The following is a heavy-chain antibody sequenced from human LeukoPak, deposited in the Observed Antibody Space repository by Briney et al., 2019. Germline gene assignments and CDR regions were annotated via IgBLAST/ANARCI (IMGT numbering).Heavy chain of an antibody. J-gene: IGHJ5*02. CDR2: IYHSGST. D-gene: IGHD1-14*01. V-gene: IGHV4-38-2*02. CDR3: ATTGLLKNWFDP. CDR1: GYSISSGYY. Sequence: RASETLSLTCTVSGYSISSGYYWGWIRQPPGKGLEWIGSIYHSGSTYYNPSLKSRVTISLDTSKNQFSLKLSSVTAADTAVYYCATTGLLKNWFDPWGQGTLVTVSS.